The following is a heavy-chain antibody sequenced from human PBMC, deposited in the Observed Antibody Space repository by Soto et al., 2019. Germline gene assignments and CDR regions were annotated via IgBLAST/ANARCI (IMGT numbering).Heavy chain of an antibody. CDR2: IKEDGSEK. CDR3: ARDLGAPGRGSAVGYYYHYGMDV. V-gene: IGHV3-7*05. Sequence: EVQLVESGGGLVQPGGSLRLSCAASEFTFSSYWMNWVRQAPGKGLEWVANIKEDGSEKYYVDSVKGRFTISRHNANNSLYMQMNGLRGEDRAVYYCARDLGAPGRGSAVGYYYHYGMDVWGQGTTVTVSS. J-gene: IGHJ6*02. D-gene: IGHD2-2*01. CDR1: EFTFSSYW.